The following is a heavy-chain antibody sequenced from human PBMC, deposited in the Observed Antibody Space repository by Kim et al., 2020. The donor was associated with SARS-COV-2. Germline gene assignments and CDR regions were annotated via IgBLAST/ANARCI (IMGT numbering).Heavy chain of an antibody. Sequence: ASVKVSCKASGYTFTSYGISWVRQAPGQGLEWMGWISAYNGNTNYAQKLQGRVTMTTDTSTSTAYMELRSLRSDDTAVYYCAREYSYGSLYYYYYGMDVWGQGTTVTVSS. CDR2: ISAYNGNT. D-gene: IGHD5-18*01. CDR1: GYTFTSYG. V-gene: IGHV1-18*01. CDR3: AREYSYGSLYYYYYGMDV. J-gene: IGHJ6*02.